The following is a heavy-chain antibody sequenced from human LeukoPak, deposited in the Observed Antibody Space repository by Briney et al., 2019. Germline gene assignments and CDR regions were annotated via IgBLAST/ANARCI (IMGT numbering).Heavy chain of an antibody. V-gene: IGHV3-23*01. D-gene: IGHD6-6*01. CDR1: GFTFSSYA. CDR3: AKEQSSSGFFDY. Sequence: PGGSLRLSCAASGFTFSSYAMSWVRQAPGKGLEWVSVISGRGDRTYYADSVKGRFTISRDNSKNTLYLQMNSLRAEDTAVYYCAKEQSSSGFFDYWGQGTLVTVSS. J-gene: IGHJ4*02. CDR2: ISGRGDRT.